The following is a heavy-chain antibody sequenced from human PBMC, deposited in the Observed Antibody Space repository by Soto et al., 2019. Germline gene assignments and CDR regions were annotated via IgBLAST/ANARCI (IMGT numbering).Heavy chain of an antibody. D-gene: IGHD3-22*01. J-gene: IGHJ4*02. Sequence: QVQLVQSGAEVKKPGASVKVSCKASGYTFTSYAMHWVRQAPGQRLEWMGWINAGNGNTKYSQKFQGRVTITRDTSASTAYMELSSLRSEDTAVYYCAREGEGYYDSSGYYYGAFDYWGQGTLVTVSS. CDR2: INAGNGNT. CDR1: GYTFTSYA. V-gene: IGHV1-3*01. CDR3: AREGEGYYDSSGYYYGAFDY.